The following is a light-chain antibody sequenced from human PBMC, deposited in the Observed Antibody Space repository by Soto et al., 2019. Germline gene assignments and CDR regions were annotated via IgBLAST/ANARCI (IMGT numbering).Light chain of an antibody. CDR3: QQYNNWLGT. J-gene: IGKJ1*01. CDR2: GAS. V-gene: IGKV3-15*01. CDR1: QSVSTN. Sequence: EIVMTQSPATLSVSPGERVTLSCRASQSVSTNLAWYQQKPGQAPRLLIYGASTRATGIPARFSGSGSGTEFTLTISSLQSEDFVLYYCQQYNNWLGTFGQGTKVEIK.